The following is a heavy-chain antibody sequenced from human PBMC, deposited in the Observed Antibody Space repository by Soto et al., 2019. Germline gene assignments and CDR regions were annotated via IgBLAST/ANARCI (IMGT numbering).Heavy chain of an antibody. CDR1: GYTFTIYG. CDR2: ISAYNGNT. Sequence: ASVKVSCKASGYTFTIYGISWVRQAPGQGLEWMGWISAYNGNTNYAQKLQGRVTMTTDTSTSTAYMELRSLRSDDTAVYYCARILGGSYPGRWFDPWGQGTLVTVSS. V-gene: IGHV1-18*01. CDR3: ARILGGSYPGRWFDP. J-gene: IGHJ5*02. D-gene: IGHD1-26*01.